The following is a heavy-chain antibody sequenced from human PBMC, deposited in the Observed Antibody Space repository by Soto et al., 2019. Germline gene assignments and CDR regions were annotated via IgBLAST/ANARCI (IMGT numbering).Heavy chain of an antibody. J-gene: IGHJ4*02. CDR3: ASSGSSTSRDY. V-gene: IGHV5-10-1*01. Sequence: GESLKISCKGSGYRFTSYWISWVRQMPGKGLEWMGRIDPSDSYTNYSPSFQGHVTISADKSISTAYLQWSSLKASDTAMYYCASSGSSTSRDYWGQGTLVTVSS. D-gene: IGHD2-2*01. CDR2: IDPSDSYT. CDR1: GYRFTSYW.